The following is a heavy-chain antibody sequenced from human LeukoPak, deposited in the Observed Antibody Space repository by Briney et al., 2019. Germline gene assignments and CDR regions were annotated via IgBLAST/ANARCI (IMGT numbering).Heavy chain of an antibody. Sequence: PGGSLRLSCEVSGFNFNDYSMHWVRQAPGKGLEWVASITSTSRTILYADSVRGRFIVSWDNAKNTVSLEMNSLRGEDAALYYCARDFPDNSLFDLWGRGTLVSVSS. D-gene: IGHD5-24*01. V-gene: IGHV3-21*06. CDR2: ITSTSRTI. J-gene: IGHJ4*02. CDR1: GFNFNDYS. CDR3: ARDFPDNSLFDL.